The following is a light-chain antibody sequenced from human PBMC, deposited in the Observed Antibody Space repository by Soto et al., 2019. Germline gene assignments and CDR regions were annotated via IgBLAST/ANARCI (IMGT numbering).Light chain of an antibody. CDR3: QQYANSAPLS. J-gene: IGKJ4*01. Sequence: PGDRATLSCGASQSVRSSYVAWYQQKAGLAPRLLIYDGSSRASGIPDRFSGSGSGTDFTLTIGRLEPEDFAVYYCQQYANSAPLSFGGGTKVDMK. CDR2: DGS. CDR1: QSVRSSY. V-gene: IGKV3D-20*01.